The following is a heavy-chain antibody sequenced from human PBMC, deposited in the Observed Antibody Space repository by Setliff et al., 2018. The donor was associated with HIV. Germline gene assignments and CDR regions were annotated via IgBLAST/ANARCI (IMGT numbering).Heavy chain of an antibody. CDR1: GGPSSSHY. CDR2: VHYSGTT. J-gene: IGHJ4*02. D-gene: IGHD2-15*01. Sequence: SETLSLTCISPGGPSSSHYWSWIRQPPGQGLEWIGYVHYSGTTNYNPSLKSRVTISVDASNNQFSLELRSMTAADTAVYYCAGENGDCSGGACYFMLDSWGQGTRVTVSS. V-gene: IGHV4-59*11. CDR3: AGENGDCSGGACYFMLDS.